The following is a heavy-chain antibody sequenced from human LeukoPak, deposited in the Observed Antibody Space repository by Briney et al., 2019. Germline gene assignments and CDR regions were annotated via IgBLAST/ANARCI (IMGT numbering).Heavy chain of an antibody. D-gene: IGHD2-15*01. J-gene: IGHJ4*02. CDR1: GITLSDYW. V-gene: IGHV3-74*03. CDR3: ARDGCSGGSCYLFFDY. Sequence: SGGSLRLSCAVSGITLSDYWMHWVRQTPDKRLVWVSRINSDGTSTTYADSVKGRFTISRDITKNTLYLQMNTLRVEDTAVYYCARDGCSGGSCYLFFDYWGQGTLVTVSS. CDR2: INSDGTST.